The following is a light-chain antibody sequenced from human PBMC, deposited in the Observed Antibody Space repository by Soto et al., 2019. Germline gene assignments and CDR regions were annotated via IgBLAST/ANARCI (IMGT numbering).Light chain of an antibody. CDR1: QGIANY. CDR3: QHYNSYSEA. J-gene: IGKJ1*01. V-gene: IGKV1-27*01. Sequence: DIQMTQSPSSLSASVGDRVTITCRASQGIANYLAWYQQRPGQVPKLLIYAASTLQSGVPSRFSGSGSGTEFTLTISSLQPDDFATYYCQHYNSYSEAFGQGTMVDI. CDR2: AAS.